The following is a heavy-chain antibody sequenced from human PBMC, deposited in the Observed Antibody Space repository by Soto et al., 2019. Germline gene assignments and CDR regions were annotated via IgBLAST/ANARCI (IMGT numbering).Heavy chain of an antibody. CDR1: GFTFNDYA. D-gene: IGHD6-13*01. V-gene: IGHV3-21*01. Sequence: SCAASGFTFNDYAMSWVSQAPGKGLEWVSSISSSSSYIYYADSVKGRFTISRDNAKNSLYLQMNSLRAEDTAVYYCARGLSSSWYHPFDYWGQGTLVTVSS. CDR3: ARGLSSSWYHPFDY. J-gene: IGHJ4*02. CDR2: ISSSSSYI.